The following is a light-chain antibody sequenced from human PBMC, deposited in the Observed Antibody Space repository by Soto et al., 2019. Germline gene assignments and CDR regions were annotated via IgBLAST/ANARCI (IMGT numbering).Light chain of an antibody. CDR2: KAS. Sequence: DIHMTQSPSTLAASVGDRVTITCRASQSISSWLAWYQQKPGKAPKLLIYKASSLESGVPSRFSGSGSGTEFTLTISSLQPDDFATYYCQQYNSYQWTFGQGTKVDIK. CDR1: QSISSW. J-gene: IGKJ1*01. V-gene: IGKV1-5*03. CDR3: QQYNSYQWT.